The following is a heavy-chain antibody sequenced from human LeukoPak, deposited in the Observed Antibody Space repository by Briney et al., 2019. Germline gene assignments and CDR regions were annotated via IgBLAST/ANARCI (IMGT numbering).Heavy chain of an antibody. CDR2: ISYDGSNK. CDR1: GFTFSSYG. D-gene: IGHD6-19*01. CDR3: AREESSGWFPHYYYYGMDV. Sequence: QPGRSLRLSCAASGFTFSSYGMNWVRQAPGKGLEWVAVISYDGSNKYYADSVKGRFTISRDNSKNTLYLQMNSLRAEDTAVYYCAREESSGWFPHYYYYGMDVWGKGTTVTVSS. J-gene: IGHJ6*04. V-gene: IGHV3-30*03.